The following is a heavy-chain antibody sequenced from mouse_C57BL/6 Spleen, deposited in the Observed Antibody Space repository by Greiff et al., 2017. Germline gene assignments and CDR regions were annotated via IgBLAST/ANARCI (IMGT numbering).Heavy chain of an antibody. CDR3: ARDYYGSSYENY. CDR2: IDPNSGGT. CDR1: GYTFTSYR. J-gene: IGHJ2*01. D-gene: IGHD1-1*01. Sequence: QVQLQQSGPELVKPGASVKMSCKASGYTFTSYRMHWVKQRPGRGLEWIGRIDPNSGGTIYNKKFKSKATLTVDKPSSTAYMERSSLTSEDSAVYYCARDYYGSSYENYWGQGTTLTVAS. V-gene: IGHV1-72*01.